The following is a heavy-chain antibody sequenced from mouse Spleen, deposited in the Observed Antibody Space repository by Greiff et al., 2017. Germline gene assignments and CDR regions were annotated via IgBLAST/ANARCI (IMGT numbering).Heavy chain of an antibody. CDR2: ISYDGSN. D-gene: IGHD2-2*01. Sequence: ESGPGLVKPSQSLSLTCSVTGYSITSGYYWNWIRQFPGNKLEWMGYISYDGSNNYNPSLKNRISITRDTSKNQFFLKLNSVTTEDTATYYCARGHGYDGAYFDYWGQGTTLTVSS. CDR1: GYSITSGYY. CDR3: ARGHGYDGAYFDY. J-gene: IGHJ2*01. V-gene: IGHV3-6*02.